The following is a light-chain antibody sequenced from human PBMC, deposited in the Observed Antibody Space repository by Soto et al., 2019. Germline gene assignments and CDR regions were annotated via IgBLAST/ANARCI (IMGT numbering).Light chain of an antibody. V-gene: IGKV4-1*01. J-gene: IGKJ4*01. CDR3: QQYYLTPGT. CDR1: QSVLYSSNNKNY. CDR2: WAS. Sequence: DIVMTQSPDSLAVSLGERATINCKSSQSVLYSSNNKNYFAWYQQKPGQPPKLLIYWASTRESGVPDRFSGSGSDTDCTLTNSSRHAEDVAVYYCQQYYLTPGTLGGGTKVEIK.